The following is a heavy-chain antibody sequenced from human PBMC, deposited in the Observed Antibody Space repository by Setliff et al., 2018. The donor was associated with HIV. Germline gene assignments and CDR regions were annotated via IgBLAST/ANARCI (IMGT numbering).Heavy chain of an antibody. CDR2: ISSSGAHI. CDR3: ASGGRLQYFDWPSYAMDV. J-gene: IGHJ6*02. D-gene: IGHD3-9*01. Sequence: GGSLRLSCAASGFTFSNFWMSWVRQAPGKGLEWVASISSSGAHIFYADSLKGRFTISRDNGKNLLYLQMNSLRAEDTAVYYCASGGRLQYFDWPSYAMDVWGQGTTVTVSS. CDR1: GFTFSNFW. V-gene: IGHV3-21*06.